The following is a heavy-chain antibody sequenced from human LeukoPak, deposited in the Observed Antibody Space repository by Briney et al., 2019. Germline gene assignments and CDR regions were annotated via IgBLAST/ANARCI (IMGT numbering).Heavy chain of an antibody. CDR1: GLTFDDYA. J-gene: IGHJ6*02. V-gene: IGHV3-9*01. CDR3: AKDQGQGTHYYYYYGMDV. CDR2: ISWNSGSI. Sequence: PGRSLRLSCAASGLTFDDYAMHWVRQAPGKGLEWVSGISWNSGSIGYADSVKGRFTISRDNAKNSLYLQMNSLRAEDTALYYCAKDQGQGTHYYYYYGMDVWGQGTTVTVSS.